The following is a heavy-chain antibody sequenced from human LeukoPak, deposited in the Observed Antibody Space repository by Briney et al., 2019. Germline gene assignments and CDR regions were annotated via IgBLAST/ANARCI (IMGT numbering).Heavy chain of an antibody. V-gene: IGHV1-2*02. CDR1: GYTFTGYY. CDR3: ARGLARTSMVTRGGVRFDY. D-gene: IGHD5-18*01. CDR2: INPNSGGT. Sequence: KPGASVKVSCKASGYTFTGYYMHWVRQAPGQGLEWMGWINPNSGGTNYAQKFQGRVTMTRDTSISTAYMELSRLRFDDTAVYYCARGLARTSMVTRGGVRFDYWGQGTLVTVSS. J-gene: IGHJ4*02.